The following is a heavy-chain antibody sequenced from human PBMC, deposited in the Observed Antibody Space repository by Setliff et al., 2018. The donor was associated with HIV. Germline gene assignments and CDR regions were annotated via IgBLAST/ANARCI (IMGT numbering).Heavy chain of an antibody. D-gene: IGHD3-22*01. CDR1: GYSISSGYY. Sequence: ETLSLTCTVSGYSISSGYYWGWIRQPPGKGLEWIGSIYHSGSTYYNPSLKSRVTISEDTSKNQFSLKLTSVTPADTAVYYCARGGRGYYDTSTYFTHWGQGTLVTVSS. V-gene: IGHV4-38-2*02. J-gene: IGHJ4*02. CDR2: IYHSGST. CDR3: ARGGRGYYDTSTYFTH.